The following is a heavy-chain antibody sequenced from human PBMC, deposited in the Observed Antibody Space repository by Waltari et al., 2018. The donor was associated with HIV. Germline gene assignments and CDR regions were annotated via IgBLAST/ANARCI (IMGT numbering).Heavy chain of an antibody. CDR2: TYHSGST. CDR1: GGSVKNNSYY. V-gene: IGHV4-39*01. CDR3: ARRRLYQHSGWFDP. Sequence: RLQESGPRLVKPSETLSLTCSVSGGSVKNNSYYWSWIRQPPGKGPDWLGSTYHSGSTNYHPSLKRRITILVDTSNIQFSLELTSVTAADTAVYFCARRRLYQHSGWFDPWGQGTLVTVAS. D-gene: IGHD1-26*01. J-gene: IGHJ5*02.